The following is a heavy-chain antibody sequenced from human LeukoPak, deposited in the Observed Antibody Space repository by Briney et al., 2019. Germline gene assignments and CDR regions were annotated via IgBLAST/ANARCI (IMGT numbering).Heavy chain of an antibody. D-gene: IGHD6-19*01. CDR3: AREGSGWHLTRGDAFDI. J-gene: IGHJ3*02. CDR1: GGSISSVSYY. Sequence: PSETLSLTCTVSGGSISSVSYYWGWIRQPPGKGLECIGSIFYTGRSYYNPSLKRRVTISVDTSKNQFSLKLSSVTAADTAVYYCAREGSGWHLTRGDAFDIWGQGTMVTVSS. CDR2: IFYTGRS. V-gene: IGHV4-39*07.